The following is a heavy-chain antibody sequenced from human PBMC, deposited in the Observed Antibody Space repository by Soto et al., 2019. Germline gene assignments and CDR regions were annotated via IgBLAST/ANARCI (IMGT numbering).Heavy chain of an antibody. Sequence: QVQLQESGPGLVKPSETLALTCTVSGGTISRYYWSWIRQPPGKGLEWIGYMYNTGSTVFNPSFKSQVTIAVDTSKNQFSQKLNSVTAADTAVYYCARDLWGYCGTDCYPLDVWGQGTTVTVSS. J-gene: IGHJ6*02. CDR2: MYNTGST. V-gene: IGHV4-59*01. CDR3: ARDLWGYCGTDCYPLDV. D-gene: IGHD2-21*02. CDR1: GGTISRYY.